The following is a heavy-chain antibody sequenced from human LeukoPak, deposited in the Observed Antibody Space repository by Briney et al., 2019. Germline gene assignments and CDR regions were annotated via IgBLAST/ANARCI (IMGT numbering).Heavy chain of an antibody. CDR2: ISYDGSNK. CDR3: ARDQLGVYDY. V-gene: IGHV3-30*14. Sequence: GGSLRLSCAASGFTFSSYAMHWVRQAPGKGLEWVAVISYDGSNKYYADSVKGRFTISRDNPKNTLYLQMNSLRAEDTAVYYCARDQLGVYDYWGQGTLVTVSS. CDR1: GFTFSSYA. D-gene: IGHD6-13*01. J-gene: IGHJ4*02.